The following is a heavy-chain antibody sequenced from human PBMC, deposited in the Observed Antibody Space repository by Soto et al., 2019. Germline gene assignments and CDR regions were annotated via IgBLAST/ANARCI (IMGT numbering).Heavy chain of an antibody. CDR3: AKLGSDFLNWFDP. D-gene: IGHD3-16*01. Sequence: GGSLRLSCDASGFTFSAFAMSWVRQAPGKGLEWVSAISGSGGSTYYADSVKGRFTISRDNSKNTLFLQMNSLRAEDTAVYYCAKLGSDFLNWFDPWGQGTLVTVSS. CDR1: GFTFSAFA. CDR2: ISGSGGST. J-gene: IGHJ5*02. V-gene: IGHV3-23*01.